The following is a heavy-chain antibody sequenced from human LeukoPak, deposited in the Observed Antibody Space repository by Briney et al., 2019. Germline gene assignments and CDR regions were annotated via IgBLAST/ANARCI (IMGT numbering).Heavy chain of an antibody. CDR2: ISYDGSNK. CDR1: GFTFSSYA. CDR3: AKDLAGRQWLVNWFDP. Sequence: GGSLRLSCAASGFTFSSYAMHWVRQAPGKGLEWVAVISYDGSNKYYADSVKGRFTISRDNSKNTLYLQMNSLRAEDTAVYYCAKDLAGRQWLVNWFDPWGQGTLVTVSS. J-gene: IGHJ5*02. V-gene: IGHV3-30*04. D-gene: IGHD6-19*01.